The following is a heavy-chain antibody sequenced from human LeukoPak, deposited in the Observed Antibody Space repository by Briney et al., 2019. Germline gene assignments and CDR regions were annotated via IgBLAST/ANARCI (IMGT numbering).Heavy chain of an antibody. V-gene: IGHV6-1*01. CDR2: TYYRSQWYN. Sequence: SQTLSLTCAISGDSVSSNSAAGNWIRQSPSRGLEWLGRTYYRSQWYNEYGISVKSRLTINSDTSKNHLSLRLNSVTPEDTAIYYCARERNAGSFADWGQGTLVTVSS. D-gene: IGHD2-8*01. CDR3: ARERNAGSFAD. CDR1: GDSVSSNSAA. J-gene: IGHJ4*02.